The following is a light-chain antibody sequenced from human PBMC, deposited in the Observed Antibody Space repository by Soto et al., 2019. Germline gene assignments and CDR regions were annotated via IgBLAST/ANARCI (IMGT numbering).Light chain of an antibody. CDR3: AAWDDSRNGWV. J-gene: IGLJ3*02. CDR1: SSNIGTNG. V-gene: IGLV1-36*01. CDR2: YDD. Sequence: QSVLTQPPSASDAPRQRVTISCSGSSSNIGTNGVNWYQQLPGKAPKLLIYYDDLLPSGVSDRFSGSKSGTSASLAISGLQSEDEADYYCAAWDDSRNGWVFGGGTKLTGL.